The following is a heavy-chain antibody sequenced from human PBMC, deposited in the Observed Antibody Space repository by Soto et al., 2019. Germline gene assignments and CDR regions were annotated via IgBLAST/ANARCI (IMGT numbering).Heavy chain of an antibody. CDR3: ARDGDYGEGWFDP. Sequence: EVQLVESGGGLVKPGGSLRLSCAASGFTFSSYSMNWVRQAPGKGLEWVSSISSSSSYIYYADSVKGRFTISRDNAKNSLYLQMNSLRAEDTAVYYCARDGDYGEGWFDPWGQGTLVTVSS. D-gene: IGHD4-17*01. CDR1: GFTFSSYS. V-gene: IGHV3-21*01. J-gene: IGHJ5*02. CDR2: ISSSSSYI.